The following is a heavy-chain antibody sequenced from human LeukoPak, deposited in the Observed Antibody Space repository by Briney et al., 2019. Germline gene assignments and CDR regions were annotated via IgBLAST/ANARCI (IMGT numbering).Heavy chain of an antibody. CDR3: ARVPRFLEWFGYMDV. CDR2: IYYSGSS. J-gene: IGHJ6*03. CDR1: GGSISSSSSY. V-gene: IGHV4-39*07. Sequence: PSETLSLTCSVSGGSISSSSSYWGWIRQPPGKGLEWIGSIYYSGSSFDNPALKSRVTISVDTSKNQFSLKLSSVTAADTAVYYCARVPRFLEWFGYMDVWGKGTTVTVSS. D-gene: IGHD3-3*01.